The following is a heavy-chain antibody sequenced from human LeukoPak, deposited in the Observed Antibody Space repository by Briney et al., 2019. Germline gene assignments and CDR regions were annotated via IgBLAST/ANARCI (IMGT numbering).Heavy chain of an antibody. V-gene: IGHV4-34*01. CDR2: INHSGST. CDR1: GESFSGYY. J-gene: IGHJ4*02. Sequence: SETLSLTCAVYGESFSGYYWSWIRQPPGKGLEWIGEINHSGSTNYNPSLKSRVTISVDTSKNRFSLKLSSVTAADTAVYYCARGLDGDARVVVGYFDYWGQGTLVTVSS. D-gene: IGHD2-15*01. CDR3: ARGLDGDARVVVGYFDY.